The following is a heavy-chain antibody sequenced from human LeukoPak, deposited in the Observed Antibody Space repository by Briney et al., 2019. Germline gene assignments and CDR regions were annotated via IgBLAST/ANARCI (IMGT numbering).Heavy chain of an antibody. CDR2: IREDGSEK. CDR3: ARDPNYDFWSGKFAYYYYYMDV. V-gene: IGHV3-7*01. Sequence: GGSLRLSCAASGFTFSSYWMTWVRQALGKGLEWVANIREDGSEKYYVDSVKGRFTISRGNAKNSLYLQMNSLRAEDTAVYYCARDPNYDFWSGKFAYYYYYMDVWGKGTTVTVSS. D-gene: IGHD3-3*01. J-gene: IGHJ6*03. CDR1: GFTFSSYW.